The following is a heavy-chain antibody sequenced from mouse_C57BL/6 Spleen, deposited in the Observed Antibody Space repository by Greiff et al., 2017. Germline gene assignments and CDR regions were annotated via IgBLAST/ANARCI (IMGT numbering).Heavy chain of an antibody. CDR2: IYPGSGST. D-gene: IGHD1-1*01. Sequence: QVQLQQSGAELVKPGASVKMSCKASGYTFTSYWITWVKQRPGQGLEWIGDIYPGSGSTNYNEKFKSKATLTVDTSSSTAYMQLSSLTSEDSAVYYCARGGVYGSSYGFAYWGQGTLVTVSA. J-gene: IGHJ3*01. CDR3: ARGGVYGSSYGFAY. V-gene: IGHV1-55*01. CDR1: GYTFTSYW.